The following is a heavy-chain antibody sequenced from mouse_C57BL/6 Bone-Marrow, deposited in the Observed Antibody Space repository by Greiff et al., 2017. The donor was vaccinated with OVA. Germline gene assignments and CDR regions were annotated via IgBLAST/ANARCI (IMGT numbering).Heavy chain of an antibody. Sequence: VQLQQSGPELVKPGASVKISCKASGYAFSSSWMNWVKQRPGKGLEGIGRIYPGDGDTNYNGKFKGKATLTADKSSSTAYMQLRSLTSEDSAVYFCAREYYYGSSPWYFDVWGTGTTVTVSS. D-gene: IGHD1-1*01. J-gene: IGHJ1*03. V-gene: IGHV1-82*01. CDR2: IYPGDGDT. CDR3: AREYYYGSSPWYFDV. CDR1: GYAFSSSW.